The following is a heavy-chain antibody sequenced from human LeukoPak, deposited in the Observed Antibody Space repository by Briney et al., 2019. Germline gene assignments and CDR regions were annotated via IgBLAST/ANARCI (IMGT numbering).Heavy chain of an antibody. CDR1: GFTVSSNY. CDR3: VRAVVVAASYRFDP. J-gene: IGHJ5*02. D-gene: IGHD2-15*01. V-gene: IGHV3-53*01. Sequence: GGSLRLSCAASGFTVSSNYMSWVRQAPGKGLEWVSVIYSGGSTYDADSVKGRFTISRDNSKNTLYLQMNSLRAEDTAVYYCVRAVVVAASYRFDPWGQGTLVTVSS. CDR2: IYSGGST.